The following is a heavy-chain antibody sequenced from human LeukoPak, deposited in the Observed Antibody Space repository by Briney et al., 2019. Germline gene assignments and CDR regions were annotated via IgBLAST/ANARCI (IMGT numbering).Heavy chain of an antibody. D-gene: IGHD6-13*01. CDR2: IYYSGST. V-gene: IGHV4-59*01. Sequence: SETLSLTCTASGGSISSYYWSWIRQPPGKGLEWIGYIYYSGSTNYNPSLKSRVTISVDTSKNQFSLKLSSVTAADTAVYYCARGALAAAGYGHWGQGTLVTVSS. CDR1: GGSISSYY. J-gene: IGHJ1*01. CDR3: ARGALAAAGYGH.